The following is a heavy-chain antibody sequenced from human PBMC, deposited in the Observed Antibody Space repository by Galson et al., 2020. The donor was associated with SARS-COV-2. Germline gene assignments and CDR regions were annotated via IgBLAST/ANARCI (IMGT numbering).Heavy chain of an antibody. D-gene: IGHD5-18*01. V-gene: IGHV3-30-3*01. CDR1: GFTFSSYA. J-gene: IGHJ6*02. CDR3: ARESHIQSSYYYYYGMDV. CDR2: ISYDGSNK. Sequence: TGGSLRLSCAASGFTFSSYAMHWVRQAPGKGLEWVAVISYDGSNKYYADSVKGRFTISRDNSKNTLYLQMNSLRAEDTAVYYCARESHIQSSYYYYYGMDVWGQGTTVTVSS.